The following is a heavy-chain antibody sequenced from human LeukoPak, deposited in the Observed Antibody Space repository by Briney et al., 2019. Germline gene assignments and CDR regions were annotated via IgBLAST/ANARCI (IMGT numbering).Heavy chain of an antibody. J-gene: IGHJ4*02. D-gene: IGHD2-2*01. Sequence: GASVKVSCKASGGSFSSHAIAWVRQAPGQGPEWMGGIIPISGTANYAQKFQGRVTITTDESTSTAYMDLRSLRSDDTAVYYCARVWGYCGSTSCYQSFDYWGQGTLVTVSS. CDR1: GGSFSSHA. V-gene: IGHV1-69*05. CDR2: IIPISGTA. CDR3: ARVWGYCGSTSCYQSFDY.